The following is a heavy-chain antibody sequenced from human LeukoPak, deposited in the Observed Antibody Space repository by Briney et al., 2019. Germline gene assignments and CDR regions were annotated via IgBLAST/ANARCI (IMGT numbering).Heavy chain of an antibody. CDR2: INHSGST. D-gene: IGHD5-18*01. Sequence: SETLSLTCAVYGGSFSGYYWSWIRQPPGKGLEWIGEINHSGSTNYNPSLKSRVTISVDTSKNQFSLKLSSVTAADTAVYYCAGVRYSYGYYYYGMDVWGQGTTVTVSS. V-gene: IGHV4-34*01. CDR3: AGVRYSYGYYYYGMDV. CDR1: GGSFSGYY. J-gene: IGHJ6*02.